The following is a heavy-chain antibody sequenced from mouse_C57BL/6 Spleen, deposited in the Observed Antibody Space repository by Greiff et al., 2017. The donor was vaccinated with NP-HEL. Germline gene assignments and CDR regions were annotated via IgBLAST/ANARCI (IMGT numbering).Heavy chain of an antibody. CDR1: GYAFTNYL. CDR3: ARETTVATDY. V-gene: IGHV1-54*01. J-gene: IGHJ2*01. Sequence: VQLQQSGAELVRPGTSVKVSCKASGYAFTNYLIEWVKQRPGQGLEWIGVINPGSGGTNYNEKFKGKATLTADKSSSTAYMQLSSLTSEDSAVYFCARETTVATDYWGQGTTLTVSS. CDR2: INPGSGGT. D-gene: IGHD1-1*01.